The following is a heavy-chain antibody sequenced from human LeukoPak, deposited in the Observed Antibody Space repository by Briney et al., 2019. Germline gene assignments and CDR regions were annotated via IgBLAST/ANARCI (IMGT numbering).Heavy chain of an antibody. J-gene: IGHJ3*02. CDR2: ISAYNGNT. CDR3: ARDQSVRLLQTSSTYFKHVFAI. Sequence: ASVKVSCKASGYTFTSYGISWVRQAPGQGLEWMGWISAYNGNTNYAQKLQGRVTMTTDTSTSTAYMELRSLRFDDTTVYYCARDQSVRLLQTSSTYFKHVFAIWGQGSMVTVSS. CDR1: GYTFTSYG. V-gene: IGHV1-18*01. D-gene: IGHD6-13*01.